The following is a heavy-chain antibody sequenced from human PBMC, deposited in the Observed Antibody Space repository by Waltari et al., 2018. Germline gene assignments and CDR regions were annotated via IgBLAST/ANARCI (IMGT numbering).Heavy chain of an antibody. V-gene: IGHV6-1*01. Sequence: QVQLQQSGPGLVKPSQTLSLTCAISGDSVASNSSICNWIRQSPSRGLEWLGRTYYRSKWYSDSAVSVKSRITINPDTSKNQFSLQLNSVTPEDTAVYYCARGGFGFNAGRFDSWGRGTLVTVTS. D-gene: IGHD3-10*01. CDR3: ARGGFGFNAGRFDS. CDR2: TYYRSKWYS. J-gene: IGHJ4*02. CDR1: GDSVASNSSI.